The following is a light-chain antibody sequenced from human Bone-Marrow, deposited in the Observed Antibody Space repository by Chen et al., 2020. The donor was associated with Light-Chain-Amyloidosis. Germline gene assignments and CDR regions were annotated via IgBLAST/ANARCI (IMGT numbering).Light chain of an antibody. J-gene: IGKJ2*01. CDR3: QQYNSYPYT. CDR1: QSISSW. V-gene: IGKV1-5*03. Sequence: IQMPQSPSTLSASVGDRVTITCRASQSISSWLAWYQQNPGKAPKLLIYKASSLESGVPSRFSGSGSGTEFTLTISSLQPDDFATYYCQQYNSYPYTFGQGTKLEIK. CDR2: KAS.